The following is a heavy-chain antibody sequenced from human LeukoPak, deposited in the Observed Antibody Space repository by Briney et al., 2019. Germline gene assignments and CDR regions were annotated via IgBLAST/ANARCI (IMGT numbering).Heavy chain of an antibody. CDR1: GDSVSSISVA. Sequence: SQTLSLTCAISGDSVSSISVAWNWIRQTPSRGLEWLGRTYYRSKWYYEYAVSVKSRINISPDTSKNQFSLQLTSVTPEDTAVYYCSLARSEYHYGMDVWGQGTTVTVSS. V-gene: IGHV6-1*01. J-gene: IGHJ6*02. CDR2: TYYRSKWYY. CDR3: SLARSEYHYGMDV.